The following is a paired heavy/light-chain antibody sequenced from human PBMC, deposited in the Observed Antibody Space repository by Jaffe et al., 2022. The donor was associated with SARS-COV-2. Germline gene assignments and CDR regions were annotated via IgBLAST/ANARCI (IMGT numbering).Heavy chain of an antibody. CDR1: GDSVSSNSAT. CDR2: TYFRSKWYN. J-gene: IGHJ4*02. Sequence: QVQLQQSGPGLVKPSQTLSLTCAISGDSVSSNSATWNWIRQSPSRGLEWLGRTYFRSKWYNDYALSVKSRITINADTSKNQFSLQLNSVTPEDAAVYYCASGSHYVSYWGQGTLVTVSS. D-gene: IGHD3-10*01. CDR3: ASGSHYVSY. V-gene: IGHV6-1*01.
Light chain of an antibody. CDR1: QSSSY. V-gene: IGKV3-11*01. CDR3: QQRDSWPPTWT. CDR2: DAS. Sequence: EIVLTQSPATLSLSPGERATLSCRASQSSSYLAWYQQKPGQAPRLLIYDASNRATGIPARFSGSGSGTDFTLTISSLEPEDFAVYYCQQRDSWPPTWTFGQGTKVEIK. J-gene: IGKJ1*01.